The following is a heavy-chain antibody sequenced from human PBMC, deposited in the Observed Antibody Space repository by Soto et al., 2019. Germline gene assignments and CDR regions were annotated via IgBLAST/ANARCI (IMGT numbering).Heavy chain of an antibody. V-gene: IGHV3-74*01. Sequence: EVQLVESGVGLVQPGGSLRLSCAVSGFTFSNYWMHWVRQAPGKGLVWVSRINSDGSSTSYADSVKGRFTISRDNAKNTLYLEINSLRAEDTAVYYCARGLSVGVPYWGQGTLVTVSS. CDR2: INSDGSST. CDR1: GFTFSNYW. D-gene: IGHD2-15*01. CDR3: ARGLSVGVPY. J-gene: IGHJ4*02.